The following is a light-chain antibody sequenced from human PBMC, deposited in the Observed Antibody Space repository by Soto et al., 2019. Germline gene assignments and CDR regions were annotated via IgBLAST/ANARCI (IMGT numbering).Light chain of an antibody. Sequence: DIQMTQSPSSLSASVGERVTITCRANQSISSYLNWYQQKPGKAPKLLIYAASSLQSGVPSRFSGSGSGTDFTLTISSLQPEDFATYYCQQSSTFGQGTKVEIK. CDR1: QSISSY. V-gene: IGKV1-39*01. J-gene: IGKJ1*01. CDR3: QQSST. CDR2: AAS.